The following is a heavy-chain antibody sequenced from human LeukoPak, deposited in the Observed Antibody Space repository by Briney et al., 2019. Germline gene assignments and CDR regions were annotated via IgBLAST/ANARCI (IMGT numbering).Heavy chain of an antibody. CDR1: GFSSSSYA. D-gene: IGHD6-19*01. J-gene: IGHJ1*01. CDR2: ISGSGGST. CDR3: AKGGSGWYREYFQH. V-gene: IGHV3-23*01. Sequence: GSLRLSCAASGFSSSSYAMTWVRQAPGKGLEWVSAISGSGGSTYYADSVKGRFTISRDNSKNTLYLQVNSLRAGDTAVYYCAKGGSGWYREYFQHWGQGTLVTVSS.